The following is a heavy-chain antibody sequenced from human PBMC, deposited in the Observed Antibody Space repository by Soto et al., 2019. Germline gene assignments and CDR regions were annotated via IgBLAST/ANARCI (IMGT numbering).Heavy chain of an antibody. Sequence: PSETLSLTCAVYGVSFRGYYWSWIRQTPGKGLEWVGEINHSGVTNYNPSLKSPVTISVDTSKNQFSLRLRSVTAADTAMYYCARGGAYYAMDVWGQGTTVTVSS. CDR3: ARGGAYYAMDV. CDR1: GVSFRGYY. V-gene: IGHV4-34*01. J-gene: IGHJ6*02. CDR2: INHSGVT. D-gene: IGHD3-10*01.